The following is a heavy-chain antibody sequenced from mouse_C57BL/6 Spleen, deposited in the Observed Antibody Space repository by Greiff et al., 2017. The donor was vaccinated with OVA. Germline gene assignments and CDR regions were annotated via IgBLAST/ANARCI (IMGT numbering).Heavy chain of an antibody. CDR2: IDPSDSYT. J-gene: IGHJ1*03. V-gene: IGHV1-69*01. D-gene: IGHD1-1*01. CDR3: ARLGYGSSSYFDV. CDR1: GYTFTSYW. Sequence: QVQLQQSGAELVMPGASVKLSCKASGYTFTSYWMHWVKQRPGQGLEWIGEIDPSDSYTNYNQKFKGKSTLTVDKSSSTAYMQLSSLTSEDSAVYYCARLGYGSSSYFDVWGTGTTVTVSS.